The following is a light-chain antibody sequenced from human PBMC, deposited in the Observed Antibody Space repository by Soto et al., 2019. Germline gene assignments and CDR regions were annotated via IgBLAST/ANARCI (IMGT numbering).Light chain of an antibody. J-gene: IGKJ2*01. CDR1: QSVSSSY. Sequence: EIVLTQSPGTLSLSPGERATLSCRASQSVSSSYLAWYQQKPGQAPRLLIYGASSRATGIPDRFSGSGSGTDLTLTISRLEPEDFAVDYCQQYASSPLYTFGQGTKLEIK. CDR3: QQYASSPLYT. V-gene: IGKV3-20*01. CDR2: GAS.